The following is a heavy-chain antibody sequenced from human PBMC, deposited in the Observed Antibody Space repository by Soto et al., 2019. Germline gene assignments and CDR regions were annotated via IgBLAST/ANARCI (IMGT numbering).Heavy chain of an antibody. J-gene: IGHJ4*02. V-gene: IGHV1-24*01. CDR2: FDPEDGKR. Sequence: QVQLVQSGAEVKKPGASVKVSCKVSGYTLTGLSMHWVRQAPGKGLEWMGGFDPEDGKRIYAQKFQGRVTMAEDTSTDTGYMELSSLRSEDTAVYYCATVETVGYCTNSLCVSWDYWGQGTLVTVSS. CDR1: GYTLTGLS. CDR3: ATVETVGYCTNSLCVSWDY. D-gene: IGHD2-8*01.